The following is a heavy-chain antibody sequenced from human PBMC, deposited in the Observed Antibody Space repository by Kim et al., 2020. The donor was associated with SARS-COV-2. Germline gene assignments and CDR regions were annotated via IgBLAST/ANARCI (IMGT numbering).Heavy chain of an antibody. V-gene: IGHV4-39*07. CDR1: GGSISSSSYY. D-gene: IGHD5-12*01. CDR2: IYYSGST. J-gene: IGHJ4*02. Sequence: SETLSLTCTVSGGSISSSSYYWGWIRQPPGKGLEWIGSIYYSGSTYYNPSLKSRVTISVDTSKNQFSLKLSSVTAADTAVYYCATTAAQIMVATYFDYWGQGTLVTVSS. CDR3: ATTAAQIMVATYFDY.